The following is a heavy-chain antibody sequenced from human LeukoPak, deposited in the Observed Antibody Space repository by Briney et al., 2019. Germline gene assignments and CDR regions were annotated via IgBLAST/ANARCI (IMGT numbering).Heavy chain of an antibody. CDR1: GGSISNYY. J-gene: IGHJ4*02. CDR3: ARTKLAGDQYFFDY. D-gene: IGHD4-17*01. Sequence: SESLSLTCTVSGGSISNYYWSWVRQPAGKGLEGIGCIYSSGSTTYNPSLKSRVSMSADTSKNQCSLKLNSVTAADTAVYYCARTKLAGDQYFFDYWGQGTLVTVSS. V-gene: IGHV4-4*07. CDR2: IYSSGST.